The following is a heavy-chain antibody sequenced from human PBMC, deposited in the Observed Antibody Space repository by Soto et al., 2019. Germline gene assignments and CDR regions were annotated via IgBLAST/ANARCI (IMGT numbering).Heavy chain of an antibody. Sequence: SVKVSCKASGGTFSSYTISWVRQAPGQGLEWMGRIIPILGIANYAQKFQGRVTITADKSTSTAYMELSSLRSEDTAVYYCARAGGYCSGGRCYPEPTYYYYYMDVWGKGTTVTVSS. CDR2: IIPILGIA. V-gene: IGHV1-69*02. J-gene: IGHJ6*03. CDR3: ARAGGYCSGGRCYPEPTYYYYYMDV. D-gene: IGHD2-15*01. CDR1: GGTFSSYT.